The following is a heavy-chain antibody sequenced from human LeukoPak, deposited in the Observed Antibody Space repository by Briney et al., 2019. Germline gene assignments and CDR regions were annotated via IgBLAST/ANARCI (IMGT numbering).Heavy chain of an antibody. D-gene: IGHD2-2*01. CDR1: GGTFSSYA. Sequence: SVKVSCKASGGTFSSYAISWVRQAPGQGLEWMGRITPILGIANYAQKFQGRVTITADKSTSTAYMELSSLRSEDTAVYYCAREGDVVPAASWFDPWGQGTLVTVSS. J-gene: IGHJ5*02. CDR2: ITPILGIA. V-gene: IGHV1-69*04. CDR3: AREGDVVPAASWFDP.